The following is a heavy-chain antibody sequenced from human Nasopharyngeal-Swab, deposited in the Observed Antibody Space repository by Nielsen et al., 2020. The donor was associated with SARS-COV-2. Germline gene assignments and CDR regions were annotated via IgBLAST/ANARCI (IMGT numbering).Heavy chain of an antibody. V-gene: IGHV3-11*01. J-gene: IGHJ4*02. CDR1: GFTFSDYY. Sequence: GESLKISCAASGFTFSDYYMSWIRQAPGKGLEWVSYISSSGSTIYSADSVKGRFTISRDNAKNSLYLQMNSLRAEDTAVYYCANHLPGTYYFDYWGQGTLVTVSS. D-gene: IGHD3-10*01. CDR2: ISSSGSTI. CDR3: ANHLPGTYYFDY.